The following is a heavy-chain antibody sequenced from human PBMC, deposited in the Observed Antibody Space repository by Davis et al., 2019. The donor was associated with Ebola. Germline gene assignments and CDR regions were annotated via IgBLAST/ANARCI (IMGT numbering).Heavy chain of an antibody. CDR3: AKEAGLLLEWALATDY. Sequence: GGSLRLSCAASGFVFRTYVMSWVRQAPGKGLEWVSTLGTSADTYYADSVKGRFTISRDNSKNTLYLQMNGLRVEDTAIYYCAKEAGLLLEWALATDYWGQGTLVTVSS. CDR2: LGTSADT. D-gene: IGHD3-3*01. J-gene: IGHJ4*02. V-gene: IGHV3-23*01. CDR1: GFVFRTYV.